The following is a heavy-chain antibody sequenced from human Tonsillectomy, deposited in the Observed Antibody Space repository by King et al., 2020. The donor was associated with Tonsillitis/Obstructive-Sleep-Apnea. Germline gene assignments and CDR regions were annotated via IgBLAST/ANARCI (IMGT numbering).Heavy chain of an antibody. D-gene: IGHD6-19*01. CDR1: EFSFSSFA. J-gene: IGHJ6*02. CDR2: IGGSGGST. CDR3: AKDRRSSGVYYYGLDV. Sequence: EVQLVESGGGLVQPGGSLRLSCEASEFSFSSFAMTWVRQAPGKGLEWVSGIGGSGGSTYYADSVQGRFTISRDSSKNTLYLQMSSLRAEDTAVYYCAKDRRSSGVYYYGLDVWGQGTTVTVSS. V-gene: IGHV3-23*04.